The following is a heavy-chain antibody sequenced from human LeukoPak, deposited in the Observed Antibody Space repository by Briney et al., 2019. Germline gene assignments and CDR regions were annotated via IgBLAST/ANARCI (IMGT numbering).Heavy chain of an antibody. J-gene: IGHJ4*02. Sequence: PGRSLRLSCAASGFTFSSYAMHWVRQAPGKGLEWVAVISYDGSNKYYADSVKGRFTISRDNSKNTLYLQMNSLRAEDTAVYYCARGPHYYDSSGYYYRLLDYWAREPWSPSPQ. CDR2: ISYDGSNK. V-gene: IGHV3-30-3*01. CDR3: ARGPHYYDSSGYYYRLLDY. D-gene: IGHD3-22*01. CDR1: GFTFSSYA.